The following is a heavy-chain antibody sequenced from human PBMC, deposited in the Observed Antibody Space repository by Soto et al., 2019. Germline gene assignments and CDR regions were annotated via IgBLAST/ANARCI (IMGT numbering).Heavy chain of an antibody. Sequence: ASVKVSCKTSGYTFTTYGISWVRQAPGQGLEWMGWISAYNGNTKHAQHFQGRVTMTTDTSASTAYMELRSLRSDDTAVYYCARDLYCSNGVCYTGYYYGMDVWGQGTTVTVSS. CDR2: ISAYNGNT. CDR3: ARDLYCSNGVCYTGYYYGMDV. J-gene: IGHJ6*02. V-gene: IGHV1-18*01. D-gene: IGHD2-8*01. CDR1: GYTFTTYG.